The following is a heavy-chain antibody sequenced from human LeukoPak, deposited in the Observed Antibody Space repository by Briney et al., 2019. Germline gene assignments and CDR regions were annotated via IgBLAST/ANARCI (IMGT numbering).Heavy chain of an antibody. CDR1: GGSVSSGSDC. CDR2: IYYSGST. V-gene: IGHV4-61*01. D-gene: IGHD3-10*01. CDR3: ARHITMVRGVRADHFDY. J-gene: IGHJ4*02. Sequence: SETLSLTCTVSGGSVSSGSDCWSWIRQPPGKGLEWIGYIYYSGSTNYNPSLKSRVTISVDTSKNQFSLKLSSVTAADTAVYYCARHITMVRGVRADHFDYWGQGTLVTVSS.